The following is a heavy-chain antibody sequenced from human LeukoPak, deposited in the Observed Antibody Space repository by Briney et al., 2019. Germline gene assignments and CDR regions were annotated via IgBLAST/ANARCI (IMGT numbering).Heavy chain of an antibody. D-gene: IGHD6-19*01. CDR3: ARDPPGLEVAGYDY. Sequence: GGSLRLSCAVSGFSFSTYWMSWVRQAPGKGLEWVANMNQDGSVKYYVDSLKGRFTISRDNAKNSLYLQMNSLRAEDTAVYYCARDPPGLEVAGYDYWGQGTPVTVSS. CDR1: GFSFSTYW. J-gene: IGHJ4*02. V-gene: IGHV3-7*01. CDR2: MNQDGSVK.